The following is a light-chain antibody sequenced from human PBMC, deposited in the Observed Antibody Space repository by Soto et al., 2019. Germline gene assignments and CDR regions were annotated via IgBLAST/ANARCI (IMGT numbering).Light chain of an antibody. CDR3: SSYTSSSTRV. Sequence: QSALTQPASLSGAPGQSITISCTGTSSDVGGYNYLSWYQHHPGKAPKLMIYDVSDRPSGVSNRFSGSKSGNTASLTISGLQTEDEADYYCSSYTSSSTRVFGTGTKLTVL. J-gene: IGLJ1*01. CDR1: SSDVGGYNY. CDR2: DVS. V-gene: IGLV2-14*03.